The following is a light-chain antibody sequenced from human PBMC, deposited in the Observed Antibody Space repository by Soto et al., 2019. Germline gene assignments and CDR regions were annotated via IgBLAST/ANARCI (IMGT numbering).Light chain of an antibody. Sequence: EMVSTLSPGTLSLAPGERATLSCRAANSVSSKYLAWYQQKPGQAPRLVIYGASTRATGIPDRFSGSGSGTDCTLTISSLQPEDVAVYYCQQYGNSPRTFGQGTKVDIK. CDR1: NSVSSKY. J-gene: IGKJ1*01. V-gene: IGKV3-20*01. CDR2: GAS. CDR3: QQYGNSPRT.